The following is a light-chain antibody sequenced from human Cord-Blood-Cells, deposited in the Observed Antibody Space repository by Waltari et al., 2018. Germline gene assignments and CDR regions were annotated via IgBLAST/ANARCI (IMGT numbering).Light chain of an antibody. CDR3: QQYGSWT. Sequence: EIVLTQSPGTLSLSPGERATLSCRASQCVSSRYLAWYQQKPGQAPRLLIYGASSRATGIPDRFSGSGSRTDFTLTISRLEPEDFAVYYCQQYGSWTFGQGTKVEIK. CDR2: GAS. V-gene: IGKV3-20*01. J-gene: IGKJ1*01. CDR1: QCVSSRY.